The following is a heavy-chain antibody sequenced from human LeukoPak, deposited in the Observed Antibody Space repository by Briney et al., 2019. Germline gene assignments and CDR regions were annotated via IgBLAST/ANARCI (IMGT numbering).Heavy chain of an antibody. D-gene: IGHD6-19*01. Sequence: TSETLSLTCTVSGGSISGYYWSWIRQPPGKGLEWIGYIYYSGSTNYNPSLKSRVTISVDTSKNQFSLKLSSVTAADTAVYYCARGPTGYSSGWYDFWGQGTLVTVSS. CDR2: IYYSGST. CDR3: ARGPTGYSSGWYDF. J-gene: IGHJ5*01. CDR1: GGSISGYY. V-gene: IGHV4-59*01.